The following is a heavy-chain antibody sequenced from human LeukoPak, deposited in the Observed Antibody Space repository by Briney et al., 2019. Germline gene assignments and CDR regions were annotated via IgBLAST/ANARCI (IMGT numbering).Heavy chain of an antibody. Sequence: GGSLRLSCAASGFTFSSYSMNWVRQAPGKGLEWVSIIYSGGSTYYADSVKGRFTISRDNSKNILYLQMNSLRAEDSAVYYCARDRCSSTSCSYAFDIWGQGTMVTVSS. CDR3: ARDRCSSTSCSYAFDI. D-gene: IGHD2-2*01. CDR1: GFTFSSYS. CDR2: IYSGGST. V-gene: IGHV3-66*01. J-gene: IGHJ3*02.